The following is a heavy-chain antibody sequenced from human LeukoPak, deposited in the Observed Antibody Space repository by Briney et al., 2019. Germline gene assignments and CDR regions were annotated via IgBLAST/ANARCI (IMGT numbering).Heavy chain of an antibody. V-gene: IGHV3-30*18. Sequence: GGSLRLSSAASGLIFSSYGMHWVRQAPGKGLEWVAVISYDGSNKYYADSVKGRFTISRDNSKNTLYLQMNSLRAEDTAVYYCAKDGYSGYDVFDYWGQGTLVTVSS. J-gene: IGHJ4*02. CDR1: GLIFSSYG. D-gene: IGHD5-12*01. CDR2: ISYDGSNK. CDR3: AKDGYSGYDVFDY.